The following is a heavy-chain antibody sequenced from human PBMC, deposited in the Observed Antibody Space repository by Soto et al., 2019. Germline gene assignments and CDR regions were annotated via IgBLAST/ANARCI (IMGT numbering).Heavy chain of an antibody. V-gene: IGHV4-59*01. CDR1: GGSISSYY. Sequence: QVQLQESGPGLVKPSETLSLTCTVSGGSISSYYWSWIRQPPGKGLEWIGYIYYSRSTHYNPSLQSRVTISVDTSKNQVSLKLISVTAADTAVYYCARFGSGWSGFDYWGQGTLVTVSS. CDR2: IYYSRST. D-gene: IGHD6-19*01. CDR3: ARFGSGWSGFDY. J-gene: IGHJ4*02.